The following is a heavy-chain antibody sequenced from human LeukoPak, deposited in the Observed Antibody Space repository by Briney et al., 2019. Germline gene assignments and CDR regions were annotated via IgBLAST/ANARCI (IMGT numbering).Heavy chain of an antibody. V-gene: IGHV4-34*01. J-gene: IGHJ4*02. CDR1: GESFSGYY. Sequence: PSETLSLTCAVYGESFSGYYWSWVRQPPGKGVEGVGEINHSGRTNYNPSLKSRVTISVDTSKNQFSLKLSSVTAADTAVYYCARVVGSVDNYFDYWGQGTLVTVSS. D-gene: IGHD1-26*01. CDR2: INHSGRT. CDR3: ARVVGSVDNYFDY.